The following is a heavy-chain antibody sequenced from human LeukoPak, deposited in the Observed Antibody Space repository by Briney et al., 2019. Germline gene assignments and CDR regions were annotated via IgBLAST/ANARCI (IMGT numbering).Heavy chain of an antibody. Sequence: GASVKVSCKASRYTFTSYYMHWVRQAPGQGLEWMGIINPSGGSTSYAQKFQGRVTMTRDTSTSTVYMELSSLRSEDTAVYYCARGGAIWFGESDYYYGMDVWGQGTTVTVSS. J-gene: IGHJ6*02. CDR3: ARGGAIWFGESDYYYGMDV. V-gene: IGHV1-46*01. CDR1: RYTFTSYY. D-gene: IGHD3-10*01. CDR2: INPSGGST.